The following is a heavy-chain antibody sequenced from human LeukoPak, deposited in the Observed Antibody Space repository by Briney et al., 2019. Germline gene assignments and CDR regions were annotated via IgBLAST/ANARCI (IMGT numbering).Heavy chain of an antibody. CDR1: GGSISSGSYY. CDR3: ARDVRDGYNLFDY. D-gene: IGHD5-24*01. CDR2: IHASGST. V-gene: IGHV4-61*02. J-gene: IGHJ4*02. Sequence: PSQTLSLTCTVSGGSISSGSYYWRWIRQPAGKGLEWIGRIHASGSTNYNPFLKSRVTISTDTSKNQFSLKLTSVTAADTAVYYCARDVRDGYNLFDYWGQGTLVTVSS.